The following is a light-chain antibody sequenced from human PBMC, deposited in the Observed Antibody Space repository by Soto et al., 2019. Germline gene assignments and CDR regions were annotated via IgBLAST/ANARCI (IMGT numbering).Light chain of an antibody. J-gene: IGKJ3*01. CDR2: GAS. CDR3: QQYNNWRFT. CDR1: QSVSSN. V-gene: IGKV3-15*01. Sequence: EIVMTQSPATLSVSPGERATLSCRASQSVSSNLAWYQQKPGQAPRLLIYGASTRATGIPARLSGSGSGTEFTLTLSSLQSEDFAVYYCQQYNNWRFTFGPGTKVDMK.